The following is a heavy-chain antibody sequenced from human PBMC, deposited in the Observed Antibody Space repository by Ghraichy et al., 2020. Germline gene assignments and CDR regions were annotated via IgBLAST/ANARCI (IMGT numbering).Heavy chain of an antibody. D-gene: IGHD2-2*01. J-gene: IGHJ5*02. CDR3: TRPRYCSSTSCYDLFDP. V-gene: IGHV3-73*01. Sequence: GESLNISCAASGFTFSGSAMHWVRQASGKGLEWVGRIRSKANSYATAYAASVKGRFTISRDDLKNTAYLQMNSLKTEDTAVYYCTRPRYCSSTSCYDLFDPWGQGTLVTVSS. CDR1: GFTFSGSA. CDR2: IRSKANSYAT.